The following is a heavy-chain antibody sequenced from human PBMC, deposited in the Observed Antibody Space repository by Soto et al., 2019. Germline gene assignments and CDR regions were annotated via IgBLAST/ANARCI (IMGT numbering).Heavy chain of an antibody. D-gene: IGHD3-3*01. Sequence: GGSLRLSCAASRFTFSSYPMSWVRQAPGKGLEWASAISPSGDNTYSPDSVKGRFTISRDNSKNTLYLQMNNLRAEDTAVYYCADGGEWSFNFEYWGQGTQVTVSS. J-gene: IGHJ4*02. CDR2: ISPSGDNT. CDR3: ADGGEWSFNFEY. V-gene: IGHV3-23*01. CDR1: RFTFSSYP.